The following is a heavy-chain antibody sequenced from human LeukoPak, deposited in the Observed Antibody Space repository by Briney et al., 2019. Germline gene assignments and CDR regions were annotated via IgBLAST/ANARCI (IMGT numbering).Heavy chain of an antibody. J-gene: IGHJ4*02. CDR2: INPNSGGT. V-gene: IGHV1-2*02. Sequence: APVKLSCKASGYTFTGYYMHWVRQPPGQGLEWMGWINPNSGGTNYAQKFQGRVTMTRDTSISTAYMELSRLRSDDTAVYYWAVIGRYCSSTSCSFDYWGQGTLVTVSS. CDR3: AVIGRYCSSTSCSFDY. D-gene: IGHD2-2*01. CDR1: GYTFTGYY.